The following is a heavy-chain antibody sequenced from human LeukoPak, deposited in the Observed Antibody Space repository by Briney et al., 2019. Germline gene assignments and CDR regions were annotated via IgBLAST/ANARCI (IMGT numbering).Heavy chain of an antibody. J-gene: IGHJ4*02. D-gene: IGHD2-2*01. CDR3: ARHFSPLPIVVVPAAIDY. Sequence: SETLSLTCTVSGGSISSSSYYWGWIRQPPGKGLEWIGSIDYSGSTYYNPSLKSRVTISVDTSKNQFSLKLSSVTAADTAVYYCARHFSPLPIVVVPAAIDYWGQGTLVTVSS. CDR2: IDYSGST. V-gene: IGHV4-39*01. CDR1: GGSISSSSYY.